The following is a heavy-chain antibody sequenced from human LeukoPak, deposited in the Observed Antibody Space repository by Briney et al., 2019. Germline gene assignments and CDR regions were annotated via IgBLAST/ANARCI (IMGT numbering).Heavy chain of an antibody. Sequence: PSETLSLTCTVSGGSISSSSYYWGWIRQPPGKGLEWIGNIYYSGSTYYNPSLKSRVTISVDTSKNQFSLKLSSVTAADTAVYYCAREGDSSGYYGDYYFGYWGQGTLVTVSS. CDR3: AREGDSSGYYGDYYFGY. D-gene: IGHD3-22*01. J-gene: IGHJ4*02. CDR1: GGSISSSSYY. V-gene: IGHV4-39*07. CDR2: IYYSGST.